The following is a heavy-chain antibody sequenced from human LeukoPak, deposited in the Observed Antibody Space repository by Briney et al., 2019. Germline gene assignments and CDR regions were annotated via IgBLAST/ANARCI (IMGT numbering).Heavy chain of an antibody. CDR3: ARDTSAERGQQLAN. Sequence: GGSLRLSCAAPGFTFSRYWMSWVRQAPGKGLEYIANIKEDGSEKYYVDSVKGRFTISRDNARNSLFLQMNSLRVDDTAVYYCARDTSAERGQQLANWGQGTLVTVSS. V-gene: IGHV3-7*04. J-gene: IGHJ4*02. CDR1: GFTFSRYW. CDR2: IKEDGSEK. D-gene: IGHD6-13*01.